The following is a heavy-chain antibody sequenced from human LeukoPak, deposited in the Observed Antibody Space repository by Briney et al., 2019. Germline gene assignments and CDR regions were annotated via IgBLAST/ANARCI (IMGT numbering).Heavy chain of an antibody. CDR1: GFTFSNYA. CDR3: AKITLIVALRDAFDI. CDR2: LTGGGDFT. D-gene: IGHD3-22*01. J-gene: IGHJ3*02. V-gene: IGHV3-23*01. Sequence: PGGSLRLSCGASGFTFSNYAMYWVRQAPGKGLEWVSGLTGGGDFTYYADSVKGRFTISRDNSKNTLYLQMNSLRAEDTAVYYCAKITLIVALRDAFDIWGQGTMVTVSS.